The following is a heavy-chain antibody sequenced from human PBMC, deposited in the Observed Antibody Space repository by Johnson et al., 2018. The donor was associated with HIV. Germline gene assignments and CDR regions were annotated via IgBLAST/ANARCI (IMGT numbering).Heavy chain of an antibody. J-gene: IGHJ3*02. CDR2: ISYDGSNK. D-gene: IGHD4-17*01. CDR1: GFTFSSYW. CDR3: ARVRPNPTVTTRGAAFDI. V-gene: IGHV3-30*03. Sequence: QVHLVESGGGLVQPGGSLRLSCAASGFTFSSYWMSWVRQAPGKGLEWVAVISYDGSNKYYADSVKGRFTISRDNSKNTLYLQMNSLRAEDTAVYYCARVRPNPTVTTRGAAFDIWGQGTMVTVSS.